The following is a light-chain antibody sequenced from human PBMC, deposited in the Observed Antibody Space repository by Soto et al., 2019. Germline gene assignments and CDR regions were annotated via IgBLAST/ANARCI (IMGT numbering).Light chain of an antibody. CDR3: AAWDDSMNGIYV. J-gene: IGLJ1*01. Sequence: QSVLTQPPSASGTPGQRVTISCSGSSSNIGSNTVNWYQQLPGTAPKLLIYSNNQRPSGVPDRFSGSKSGTSASLAISGLQSEDEADYYCAAWDDSMNGIYVFGTGTKVNV. CDR1: SSNIGSNT. CDR2: SNN. V-gene: IGLV1-44*01.